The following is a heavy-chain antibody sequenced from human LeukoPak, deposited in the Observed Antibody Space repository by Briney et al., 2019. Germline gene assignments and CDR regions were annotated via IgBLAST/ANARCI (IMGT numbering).Heavy chain of an antibody. CDR1: GFTFSSYS. V-gene: IGHV3-21*01. J-gene: IGHJ4*02. CDR3: AREIRGTGMGY. D-gene: IGHD1-1*01. Sequence: GGSLRLSCAASGFTFSSYSMNWVRQAPGKGLEWVSSISSSSSYIYYADSVKGRFTISRDNAKNSLYLQMNSLRAEDTAVYYCAREIRGTGMGYWGQGTLVTVSS. CDR2: ISSSSSYI.